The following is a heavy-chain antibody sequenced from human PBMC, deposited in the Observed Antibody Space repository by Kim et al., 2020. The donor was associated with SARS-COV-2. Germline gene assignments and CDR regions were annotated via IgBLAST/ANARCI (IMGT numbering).Heavy chain of an antibody. D-gene: IGHD3-16*02. CDR2: IYYSGST. Sequence: SETLSLTCTVSGGSISSSSYYWGWIRQPPGKGLEWIGSIYYSGSTYYNPSLKSRVTISVDTSKNQFSLKLSSVTAADTAVYYCARSNYDYVWGSYRYFPHFDYWGQGTLVTVSS. J-gene: IGHJ4*02. CDR3: ARSNYDYVWGSYRYFPHFDY. CDR1: GGSISSSSYY. V-gene: IGHV4-39*07.